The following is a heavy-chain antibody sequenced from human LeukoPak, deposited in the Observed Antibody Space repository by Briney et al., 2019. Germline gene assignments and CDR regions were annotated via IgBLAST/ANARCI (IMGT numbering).Heavy chain of an antibody. J-gene: IGHJ5*02. CDR2: INPSGGST. D-gene: IGHD3-22*01. CDR3: ARSGYYDSSGYYDQYNWFDP. CDR1: GYAFTSYY. V-gene: IGHV1-46*01. Sequence: ASVKVSCKASGYAFTSYYMHWVRQAPGQGLEWMGIINPSGGSTSYAQKFQGRVTMTRDTSTSTVYMELSSLRSEDTAVYYCARSGYYDSSGYYDQYNWFDPWGQGTLVTVSS.